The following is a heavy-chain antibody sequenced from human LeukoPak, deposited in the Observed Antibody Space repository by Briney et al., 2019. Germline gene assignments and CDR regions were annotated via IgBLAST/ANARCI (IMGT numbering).Heavy chain of an antibody. D-gene: IGHD2-15*01. CDR1: GFTFRSYG. Sequence: GGSLRLSCVASGFTFRSYGIHWVRQAPGKGLEWVSAISGSGGSTYYADSVKGRFTISRDNSKNTLYLQMNSLRAEDTAVYYCAKDFVAATPTQYFDYWGQGTLVTVSS. J-gene: IGHJ4*02. V-gene: IGHV3-23*01. CDR2: ISGSGGST. CDR3: AKDFVAATPTQYFDY.